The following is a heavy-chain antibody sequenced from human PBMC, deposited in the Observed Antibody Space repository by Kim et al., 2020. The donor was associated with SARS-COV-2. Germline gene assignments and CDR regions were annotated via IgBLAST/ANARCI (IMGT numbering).Heavy chain of an antibody. CDR1: GYSFTSYW. J-gene: IGHJ6*02. Sequence: GESLKISCKGSGYSFTSYWIGWVRQMPGKGLEWMGIIYPGDSDTRYSPSFQGQVTISADKSISTAYLQWSSLKASDTAMYYCARGDLGYCSGGSCYSNYYYYGMDVWGQGTTVTVSS. V-gene: IGHV5-51*01. CDR2: IYPGDSDT. D-gene: IGHD2-15*01. CDR3: ARGDLGYCSGGSCYSNYYYYGMDV.